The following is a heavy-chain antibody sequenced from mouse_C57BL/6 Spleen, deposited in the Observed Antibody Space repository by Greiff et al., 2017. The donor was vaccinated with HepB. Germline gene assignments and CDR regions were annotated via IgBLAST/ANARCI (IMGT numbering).Heavy chain of an antibody. CDR2: INPYNGDT. D-gene: IGHD1-1*01. J-gene: IGHJ3*01. CDR3: ARHYYGRGFAY. V-gene: IGHV1-20*01. Sequence: VQLQQSGPELVKPGDSVKISCKASGYSFTGYFMNWVMQSHGKSLEWIGRINPYNGDTFYNQKFKGKATLTVDKSSSTAHMELRSLTSEDSAVYYCARHYYGRGFAYWGQGTLVTVSA. CDR1: GYSFTGYF.